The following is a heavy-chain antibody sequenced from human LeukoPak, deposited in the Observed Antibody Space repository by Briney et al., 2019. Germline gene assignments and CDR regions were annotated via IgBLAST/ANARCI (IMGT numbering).Heavy chain of an antibody. CDR1: GFTFSDYS. CDR3: ARAHCSGRGCYQRYDGFDI. CDR2: ISSNSAYI. J-gene: IGHJ3*02. D-gene: IGHD2-15*01. Sequence: GRSLRLSCAASGFTFSDYSMNWVRQAPGKGLEWVSSISSNSAYIYYVDSLRGRFTVSRDNAKSSLFLQMNSLRVEDMAVYYCARAHCSGRGCYQRYDGFDIWGQGTVVTVSS. V-gene: IGHV3-21*01.